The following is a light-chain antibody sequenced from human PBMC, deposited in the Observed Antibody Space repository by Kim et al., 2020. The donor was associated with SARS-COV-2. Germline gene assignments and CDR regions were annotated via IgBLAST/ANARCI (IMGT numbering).Light chain of an antibody. CDR3: QKYTASPWT. Sequence: EIVLTQSPGTLSLSPGERATLSCRASQSVNNNYLAWYQQKPGQRPKLLIYGASNRATGIADRFSGSGSGTEFTLTISRLEPEDFAVYHCQKYTASPWTFGQGTKVDIK. J-gene: IGKJ1*01. CDR1: QSVNNNY. V-gene: IGKV3-20*01. CDR2: GAS.